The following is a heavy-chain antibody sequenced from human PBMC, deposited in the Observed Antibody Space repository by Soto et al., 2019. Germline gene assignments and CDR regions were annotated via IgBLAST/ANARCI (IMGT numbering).Heavy chain of an antibody. D-gene: IGHD2-15*01. CDR3: ARADCSGGSCYYYYGMDV. CDR2: IYYSGST. CDR1: GGSISSYY. Sequence: SETLSLTCTVSGGSISSYYWSWIRQPPGKGLEWIGYIYYSGSTNYNPSLKSRVTISVDTSKNQFSLKLSSVTAADTAVYYCARADCSGGSCYYYYGMDVWRQGTTVTVFS. J-gene: IGHJ6*02. V-gene: IGHV4-59*01.